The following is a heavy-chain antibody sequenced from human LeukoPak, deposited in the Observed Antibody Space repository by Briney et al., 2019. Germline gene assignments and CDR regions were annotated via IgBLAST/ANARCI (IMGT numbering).Heavy chain of an antibody. Sequence: ASVKVSCKASGYSFTAYAMNWVRQAPGQGLEWMGWINTNTGNPTYAQGFTGRFVFSLDTSVSTTYLQISSLKAEDTAVYYCARLYALGSMDAWGQGTTVAVSS. D-gene: IGHD3-16*01. V-gene: IGHV7-4-1*02. CDR1: GYSFTAYA. CDR2: INTNTGNP. J-gene: IGHJ6*02. CDR3: ARLYALGSMDA.